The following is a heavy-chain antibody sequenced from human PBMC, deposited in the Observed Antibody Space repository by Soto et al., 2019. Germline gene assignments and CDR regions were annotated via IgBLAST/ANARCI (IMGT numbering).Heavy chain of an antibody. CDR2: ISAYNRNT. V-gene: IGHV1-18*01. J-gene: IGHJ4*02. Sequence: QVQLVQSGAEVKKPGASVKVSCKASGYTFTSYGLSWVRQAPGQGLEWMGWISAYNRNTNYAQKLQGRVTMTTDTSTSAAHMERRSLRSPDTAVYYCARVIAAAADFDYWGQGTLVTVSS. D-gene: IGHD6-13*01. CDR3: ARVIAAAADFDY. CDR1: GYTFTSYG.